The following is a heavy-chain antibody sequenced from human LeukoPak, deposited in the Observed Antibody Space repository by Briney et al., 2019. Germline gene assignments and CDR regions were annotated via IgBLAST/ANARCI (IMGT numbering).Heavy chain of an antibody. D-gene: IGHD1-26*01. Sequence: GGSLRLSCAASGFTFSSYEMNWVRQAPGKGLEWVSALDNSGDITYYADSVKGRFIISRDNYKNTLYLQMNSLRADDTAVYYCARAYSGYDGMDVWGKGTTVTISS. CDR1: GFTFSSYE. CDR2: LDNSGDIT. V-gene: IGHV3-23*01. J-gene: IGHJ6*04. CDR3: ARAYSGYDGMDV.